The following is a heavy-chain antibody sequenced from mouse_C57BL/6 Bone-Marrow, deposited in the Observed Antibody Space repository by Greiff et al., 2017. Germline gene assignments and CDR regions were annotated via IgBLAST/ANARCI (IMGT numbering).Heavy chain of an antibody. CDR3: ARLDAY. J-gene: IGHJ3*01. CDR2: ISNGGGST. Sequence: DVHLVESGGGLVQPGGSLKLSCAASGYTFSDYYMYWVRQTPEKRLEWVAYISNGGGSTYYPDTVKGRFTISRDNAKNTLDLQVSRLKSEDTAMYYCARLDAYWGQGTLVTVSA. V-gene: IGHV5-12*01. CDR1: GYTFSDYY.